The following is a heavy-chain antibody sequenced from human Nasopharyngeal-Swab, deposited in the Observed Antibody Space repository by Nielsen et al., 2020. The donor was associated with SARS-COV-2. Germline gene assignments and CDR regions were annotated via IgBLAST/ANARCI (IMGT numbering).Heavy chain of an antibody. D-gene: IGHD3-10*01. CDR2: ISSSSSTI. J-gene: IGHJ3*02. CDR3: ARGPRSRFGESTGFGAFDI. V-gene: IGHV3-48*02. Sequence: GESLKISCVASGFTFSSYSMNWVRQAPGKGLECVSYISSSSSTIYYADSVKGRFTISRDNAKNSLYLQMNSLRDEDTAVYYCARGPRSRFGESTGFGAFDIWGQGTMVTVSS. CDR1: GFTFSSYS.